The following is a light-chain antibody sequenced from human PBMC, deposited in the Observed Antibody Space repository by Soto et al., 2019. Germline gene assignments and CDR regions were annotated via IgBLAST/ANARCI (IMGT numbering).Light chain of an antibody. V-gene: IGKV1-39*01. J-gene: IGKJ2*01. CDR3: LQSYSTPHT. Sequence: DLPMTQSPSSLSASVEDRATITCRASQSIRRYLNWYQQHPGKAPKLLIFAASSLQSVVPSRFSGSGSGTDFTLTISSLHPEDVETYYFLQSYSTPHTFGEGTKLEIK. CDR2: AAS. CDR1: QSIRRY.